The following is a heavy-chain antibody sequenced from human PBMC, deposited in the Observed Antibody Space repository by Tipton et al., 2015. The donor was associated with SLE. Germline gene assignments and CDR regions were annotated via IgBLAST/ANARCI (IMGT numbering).Heavy chain of an antibody. V-gene: IGHV4-4*02. CDR1: DGSITSVNW. CDR3: ARVSSYYDSSGYPFSY. Sequence: TLSLTCTVSDGSITSVNWWNWVRQPPGKGLEWIGEINHGGSTNYNPSLKSRVSISVDKSKNQFSLQLSSVTAADTAVYYCARVSSYYDSSGYPFSYWGQGTLVTVSS. J-gene: IGHJ4*02. D-gene: IGHD3-22*01. CDR2: INHGGST.